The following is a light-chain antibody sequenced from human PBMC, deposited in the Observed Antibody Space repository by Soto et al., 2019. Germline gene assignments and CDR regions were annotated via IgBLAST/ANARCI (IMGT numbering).Light chain of an antibody. CDR1: QSISSW. CDR2: DAS. J-gene: IGKJ3*01. V-gene: IGKV1-5*01. Sequence: DIQMTKSPSTLSASVGDRVTITCRASQSISSWLAWYQQKPGKAPKLLIYDASSLESGVPSRFSGSVSGTEFTLTISSLHPDDFATYYCQQYNSYRFTFGPGTKVDIK. CDR3: QQYNSYRFT.